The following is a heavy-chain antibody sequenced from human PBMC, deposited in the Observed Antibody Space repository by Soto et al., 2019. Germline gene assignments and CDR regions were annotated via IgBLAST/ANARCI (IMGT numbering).Heavy chain of an antibody. J-gene: IGHJ4*02. CDR2: ISYSGST. Sequence: SETLSLTCTVSGDSVNSGSYYWTWVRRPPGKGLEWIGYISYSGSTNYNPSLHSRVTISIDTSKNQFSLKLTSVTAADTAFYFCARDIRGYSRAFDYWGQGTLVTVSS. CDR3: ARDIRGYSRAFDY. V-gene: IGHV4-61*01. D-gene: IGHD5-18*01. CDR1: GDSVNSGSYY.